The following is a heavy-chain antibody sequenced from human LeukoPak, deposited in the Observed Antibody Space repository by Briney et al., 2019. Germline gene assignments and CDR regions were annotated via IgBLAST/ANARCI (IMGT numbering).Heavy chain of an antibody. D-gene: IGHD3-9*01. J-gene: IGHJ6*03. Sequence: GASVKVSCKASGYTFTSYGISWVRQAPGQGLEWMGWISAYNGNTSYAQKLQGRVTMTTDTSTSTAYMELRSLRSDDTAVYYCARFSYDTYYDILTGSKRFRHYYYYYMDVWGKGTTVTVSS. CDR2: ISAYNGNT. CDR3: ARFSYDTYYDILTGSKRFRHYYYYYMDV. CDR1: GYTFTSYG. V-gene: IGHV1-18*01.